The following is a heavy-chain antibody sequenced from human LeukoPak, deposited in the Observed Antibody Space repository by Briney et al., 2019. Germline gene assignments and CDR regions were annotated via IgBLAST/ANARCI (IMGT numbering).Heavy chain of an antibody. CDR2: MNPNSGNT. CDR1: GGTFSSYA. CDR3: ARGNWEFDP. Sequence: ASVKVSCKASGGTFSSYAISWVRQAPGQGLEWMGWMNPNSGNTGYAQKFQGRVTMTRNTSISTAYMELSSLSSEDTAVYYCARGNWEFDPWGQGTLVTVSS. D-gene: IGHD7-27*01. J-gene: IGHJ5*02. V-gene: IGHV1-8*02.